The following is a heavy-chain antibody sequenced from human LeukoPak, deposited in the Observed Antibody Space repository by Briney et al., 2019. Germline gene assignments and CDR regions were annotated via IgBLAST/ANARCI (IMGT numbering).Heavy chain of an antibody. V-gene: IGHV3-74*03. J-gene: IGHJ6*02. CDR3: ARGGGGLGV. CDR1: GFTFSDYR. Sequence: GGSLRLSCAASGFTFSDYRMYWVRQPPGKGLVWASYINTDGRTTKYADSVRGRFTISRDNAKNTLYLQMNSPRAEDTAVYYCARGGGGLGVWGQGTTVTVSS. CDR2: INTDGRTT.